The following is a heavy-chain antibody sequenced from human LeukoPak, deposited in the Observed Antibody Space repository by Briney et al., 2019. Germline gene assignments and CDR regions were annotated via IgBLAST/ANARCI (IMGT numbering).Heavy chain of an antibody. J-gene: IGHJ4*02. Sequence: ASVKVSCKASGGTFSSYAISWVRQAPGQGLEWMGRIIPILGIANYAQKFQGRVTITADKSTSTAYMELSSLRSEDTAVYYCARESRAGRYYDSSGYFDYWGQGTLVTVSS. CDR2: IIPILGIA. CDR3: ARESRAGRYYDSSGYFDY. CDR1: GGTFSSYA. V-gene: IGHV1-69*04. D-gene: IGHD3-22*01.